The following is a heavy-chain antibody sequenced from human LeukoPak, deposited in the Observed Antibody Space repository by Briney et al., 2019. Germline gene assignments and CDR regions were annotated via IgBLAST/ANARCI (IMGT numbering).Heavy chain of an antibody. CDR2: IRSKANSYAT. J-gene: IGHJ6*02. CDR1: GFSFSDSA. CDR3: ASGWGMVV. D-gene: IGHD2-15*01. V-gene: IGHV3-73*01. Sequence: GGSLKLSCAASGFSFSDSAMHWVRQASGKGLEWVGRIRSKANSYATAYAASVKGRFTISRDDSKNTAYLQMNSLKTEDTAVYYCASGWGMVVGGQGTTVTVSS.